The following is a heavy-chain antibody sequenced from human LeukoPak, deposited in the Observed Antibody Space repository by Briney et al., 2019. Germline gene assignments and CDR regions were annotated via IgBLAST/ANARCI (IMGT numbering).Heavy chain of an antibody. CDR2: IRYDGSNE. Sequence: GGSLRLSCAASGFTFDDYGMHWVRQPPGKGLEWVAFIRYDGSNEYYADSVKGRFTISRDNSKNTLFLQMNSLRTEDTAVYYCAKDFYSGSSPWGQGTLVTVSS. V-gene: IGHV3-30*02. CDR3: AKDFYSGSSP. CDR1: GFTFDDYG. J-gene: IGHJ5*02. D-gene: IGHD1-26*01.